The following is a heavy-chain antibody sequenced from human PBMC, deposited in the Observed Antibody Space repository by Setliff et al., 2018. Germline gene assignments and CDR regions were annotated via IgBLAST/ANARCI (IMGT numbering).Heavy chain of an antibody. Sequence: SGPTLVNPTQTLTLTCTFSGFSLNTTGIRVNWIRQPPGKALEWIARVDWDDDKFYSPPPRTRLAISKDTSENQVVLTMTNMDPADTATYYCARSKGVAGIFDYWGQGTLVTVSS. D-gene: IGHD6-19*01. CDR1: GFSLNTTGIR. CDR2: VDWDDDK. J-gene: IGHJ4*02. CDR3: ARSKGVAGIFDY. V-gene: IGHV2-70*04.